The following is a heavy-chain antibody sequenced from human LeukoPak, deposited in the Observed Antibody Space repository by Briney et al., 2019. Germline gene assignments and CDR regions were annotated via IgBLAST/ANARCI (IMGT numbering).Heavy chain of an antibody. CDR2: IYHSGST. CDR3: AREEKPPGHSSGWYTFDC. CDR1: GYSISSGYY. V-gene: IGHV4-38-2*02. Sequence: SETLSLTCTVSGYSISSGYYWGWIRQPPGKGLEWIGSIYHSGSTYYNPSLKSRVTISVDTSKNQFSLKLSSVTAADTAVYYCAREEKPPGHSSGWYTFDCWGQGTLVTVSS. J-gene: IGHJ4*02. D-gene: IGHD6-19*01.